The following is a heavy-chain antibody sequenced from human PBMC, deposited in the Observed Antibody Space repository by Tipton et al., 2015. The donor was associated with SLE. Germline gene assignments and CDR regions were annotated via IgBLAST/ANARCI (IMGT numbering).Heavy chain of an antibody. Sequence: TLSLTCTVSGGSISSYYWSWIRQPPGKELEWLGYISYYGSTDYNPSLKSRVTMSIDRPKNQVSLKFRSVIAADTAGYYCARNLPSYDGYYDGLDVWGQGTTVIVSS. D-gene: IGHD3-16*01. J-gene: IGHJ6*02. V-gene: IGHV4-59*08. CDR2: ISYYGST. CDR1: GGSISSYY. CDR3: ARNLPSYDGYYDGLDV.